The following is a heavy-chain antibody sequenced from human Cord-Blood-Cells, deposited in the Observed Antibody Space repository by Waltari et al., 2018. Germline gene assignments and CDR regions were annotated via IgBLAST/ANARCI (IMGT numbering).Heavy chain of an antibody. Sequence: QLQLQESVPGLVKPSETLSLTCTVSGGSISSSSYYWGWIRQPPGKGLEWIGSIYYSGSTYYNPSLKSRVTISVDTSKNQFSLKLSSVTAADTAVYYCARHDPTDYDFWSGYAFDIWGQGTMVTVSS. J-gene: IGHJ3*02. CDR3: ARHDPTDYDFWSGYAFDI. CDR2: IYYSGST. D-gene: IGHD3-3*01. V-gene: IGHV4-39*01. CDR1: GGSISSSSYY.